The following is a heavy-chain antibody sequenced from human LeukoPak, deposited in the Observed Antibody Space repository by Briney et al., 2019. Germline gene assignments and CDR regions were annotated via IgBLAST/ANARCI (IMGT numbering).Heavy chain of an antibody. J-gene: IGHJ2*01. CDR1: GFTFSSHS. D-gene: IGHD4-17*01. V-gene: IGHV3-48*01. Sequence: AGGSLRLSCAASGFTFSSHSMNWVRQAPGKGLEWISYVSSRSTSIKYADSVKGRFTISRDNAKNSLYLQMSSLRAEDTAVYYCASLILSTVATVTTGDFDLWGRGTLVTVSS. CDR2: VSSRSTSI. CDR3: ASLILSTVATVTTGDFDL.